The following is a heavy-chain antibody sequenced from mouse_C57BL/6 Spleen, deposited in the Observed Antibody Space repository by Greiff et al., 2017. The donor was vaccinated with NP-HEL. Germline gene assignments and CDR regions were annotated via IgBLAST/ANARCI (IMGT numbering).Heavy chain of an antibody. V-gene: IGHV1-69*01. CDR1: GYTFTSYW. Sequence: QVQLQQPGAELVMPGASVKLSCKASGYTFTSYWMHWVKQRPGQGLEWIGEIDPSDSYTNYNQKFKGKSTLTVDKSSSTAYMQLSSLTSEDSAVYYCAIYYDYDGFDYWGQGTTLTVSS. CDR3: AIYYDYDGFDY. J-gene: IGHJ2*01. CDR2: IDPSDSYT. D-gene: IGHD2-4*01.